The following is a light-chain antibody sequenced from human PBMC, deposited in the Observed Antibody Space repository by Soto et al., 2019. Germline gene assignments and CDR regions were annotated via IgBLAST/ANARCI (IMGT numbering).Light chain of an antibody. CDR2: GAS. CDR3: QQYGSSPRT. CDR1: QSVGSIY. Sequence: ESVLTQSPATLSLSLGERATLCCRASQSVGSIYLAWYQQKPGQAPRLLIEGASNRASGIPDRFSGSGSGTDFTLTISRLEPEDFAVYYCQQYGSSPRTFGQGTKVYIK. J-gene: IGKJ1*01. V-gene: IGKV3-20*01.